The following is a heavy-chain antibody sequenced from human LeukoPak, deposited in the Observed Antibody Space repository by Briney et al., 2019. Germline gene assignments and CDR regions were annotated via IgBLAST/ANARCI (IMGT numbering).Heavy chain of an antibody. J-gene: IGHJ6*02. CDR1: GFTFSSFD. CDR2: ICTAVDT. D-gene: IGHD6-13*01. CDR3: ARNRKMYSSSWGTYYYYYGMDV. Sequence: GGSLRLSCAPSGFTFSSFDTHWVRHAPGKGLEWVSAICTAVDTYYPGSVKGRFTISRENAKNSLYLQMNRLRAGDTAVYYCARNRKMYSSSWGTYYYYYGMDVWGQGTTVTVSS. V-gene: IGHV3-13*01.